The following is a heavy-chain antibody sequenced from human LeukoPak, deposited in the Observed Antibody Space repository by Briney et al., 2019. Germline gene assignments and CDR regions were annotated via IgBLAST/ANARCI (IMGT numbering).Heavy chain of an antibody. V-gene: IGHV3-53*01. CDR3: ARGRGLGVVSPYFDY. D-gene: IGHD3-3*01. CDR1: GFSVSNNY. Sequence: GRSLRLSCVVSGFSVSNNYRIWVRQAPGNGLERVSVIYGDGRTSHSASVRGRFTISRDNSKNIVSLQMNNLRAEDTAVYYCARGRGLGVVSPYFDYWGQGTLVTVSS. J-gene: IGHJ4*02. CDR2: IYGDGRT.